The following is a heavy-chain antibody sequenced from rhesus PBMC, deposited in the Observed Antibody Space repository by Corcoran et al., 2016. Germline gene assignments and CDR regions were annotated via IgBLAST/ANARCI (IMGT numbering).Heavy chain of an antibody. CDR1: GGSISGGYD. CDR3: ARDTVTTLLYWYFDL. Sequence: QVQLQESGPGVVKPSETLSLTCAVSGGSISGGYDWSWIRQPPGKGLEWIGRIFGSGGSTDYNPPHKSRVTISTDTSKNQFSLKLSSVTAADTAVYYCARDTVTTLLYWYFDLWGPGTPITISS. J-gene: IGHJ2*01. V-gene: IGHV4-76*01. CDR2: IFGSGGST. D-gene: IGHD4-23*01.